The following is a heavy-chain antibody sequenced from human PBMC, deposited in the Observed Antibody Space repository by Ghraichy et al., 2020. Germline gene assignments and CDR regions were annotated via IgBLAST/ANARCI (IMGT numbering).Heavy chain of an antibody. J-gene: IGHJ4*02. CDR2: IRSKAYGGTT. Sequence: GGSLRLSCTASGFTFGDYAMSWFRQAPGKGLEWVGFIRSKAYGGTTEYAASVKGRFTISRDDSKSIAYLQMNSLKTEDTAVYYCTRGPDGRNYYDSSGMGFDYWGQGTLVTVSS. V-gene: IGHV3-49*03. CDR1: GFTFGDYA. D-gene: IGHD3-22*01. CDR3: TRGPDGRNYYDSSGMGFDY.